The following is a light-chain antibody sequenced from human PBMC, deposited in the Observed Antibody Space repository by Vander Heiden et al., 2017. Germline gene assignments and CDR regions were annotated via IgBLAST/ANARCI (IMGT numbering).Light chain of an antibody. CDR1: QSICNW. V-gene: IGKV1D-12*01. Sequence: DIQMTQSPSSVSASVGDRVTITCRASQSICNWLAWYQQKPGKAPELLIYDASSLQTGVPSRFSGSGFRTDFTLTISSLQPEDFATYYCQQANSFPPTFGQGTKIEIK. CDR3: QQANSFPPT. CDR2: DAS. J-gene: IGKJ1*01.